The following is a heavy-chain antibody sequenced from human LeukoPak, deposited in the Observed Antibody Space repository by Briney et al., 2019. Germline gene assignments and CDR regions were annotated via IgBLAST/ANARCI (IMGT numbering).Heavy chain of an antibody. CDR3: ATSPGLGYSTSLTGVDY. D-gene: IGHD6-6*01. Sequence: GRSLRLSCAASGFTFSSYAMHWVRQAPGKGLEWVAVISYDGSNKYYADSVKGRFTISRDNSKNTLYLQMNSLRAEDTAVYYCATSPGLGYSTSLTGVDYWGQGTLVTVSS. CDR2: ISYDGSNK. V-gene: IGHV3-30*04. CDR1: GFTFSSYA. J-gene: IGHJ4*02.